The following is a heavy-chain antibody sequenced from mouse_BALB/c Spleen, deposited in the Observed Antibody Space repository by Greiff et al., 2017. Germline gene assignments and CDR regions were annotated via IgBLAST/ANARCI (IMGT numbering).Heavy chain of an antibody. V-gene: IGHV5-17*02. CDR2: ISSGSSTI. Sequence: EVKLMESGGGLVQPGGSRKLSCAASGFTFSSFGMHWVRQAPEKGLEWVAYISSGSSTIYYADTVKGRFTISRDNPKNTLFLQMTSLRSEDTAMCYCARGEAVYYWGQGTTLTVSS. CDR1: GFTFSSFG. D-gene: IGHD3-3*01. J-gene: IGHJ2*01. CDR3: ARGEAVYY.